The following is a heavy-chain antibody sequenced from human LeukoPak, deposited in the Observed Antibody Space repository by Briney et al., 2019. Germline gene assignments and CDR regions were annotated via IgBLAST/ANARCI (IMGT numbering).Heavy chain of an antibody. J-gene: IGHJ3*02. CDR1: GFTFSSYS. D-gene: IGHD3-22*01. Sequence: GGSLRLSCAASGFTFSSYSMNWVRQAPGKGLEWVSSISSRSSYIYHVDSVKGRFTISRDNAKNSLYLQMNSLRAEDTAVYYCAREAYYYDSSGYVHDAFDIWGQGTVVTVSS. V-gene: IGHV3-21*01. CDR3: AREAYYYDSSGYVHDAFDI. CDR2: ISSRSSYI.